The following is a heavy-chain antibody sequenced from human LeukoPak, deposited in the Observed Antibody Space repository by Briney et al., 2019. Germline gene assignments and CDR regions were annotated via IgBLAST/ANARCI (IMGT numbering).Heavy chain of an antibody. Sequence: GGSLRLSCAASEFTFSNYALHWVRQAPGKGLQWVAVISYDGNTIHYADSVKGRFIISRDTSKNTLYLQMNSLRAEDTAVYYCARSGGSQKFDYWGQGTLVTVSS. CDR1: EFTFSNYA. V-gene: IGHV3-30-3*01. D-gene: IGHD3-10*01. J-gene: IGHJ4*02. CDR3: ARSGGSQKFDY. CDR2: ISYDGNTI.